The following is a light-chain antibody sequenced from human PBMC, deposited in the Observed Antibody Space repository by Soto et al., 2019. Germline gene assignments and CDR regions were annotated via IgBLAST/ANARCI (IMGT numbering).Light chain of an antibody. CDR3: QQYYSPPVT. V-gene: IGKV4-1*01. CDR1: QSILYSSSNKNF. CDR2: WAS. Sequence: DIVMTQSPDSLAVSLGERATINCKSSQSILYSSSNKNFLAWYQQKPGQPPKLLIYWASTRGAGVTDRFSGSGSGTDFTLTISSLHAEDVAVYYCQQYYSPPVTFGGGTKVEIK. J-gene: IGKJ4*01.